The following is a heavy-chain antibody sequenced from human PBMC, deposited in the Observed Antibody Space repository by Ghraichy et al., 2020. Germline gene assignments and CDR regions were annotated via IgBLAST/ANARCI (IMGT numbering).Heavy chain of an antibody. CDR3: ARVSHWGLLSFDY. CDR1: GGSISSYF. V-gene: IGHV4-59*01. CDR2: IYYSGST. Sequence: SETLSLTCTVSGGSISSYFWSWIRQPPGKGLDWIGYIYYSGSTNYNPSLKSRVTISVDTSKNQFSLKLSSVTAADTAVYYCARVSHWGLLSFDYWGQGTLVTVSS. D-gene: IGHD2/OR15-2a*01. J-gene: IGHJ4*02.